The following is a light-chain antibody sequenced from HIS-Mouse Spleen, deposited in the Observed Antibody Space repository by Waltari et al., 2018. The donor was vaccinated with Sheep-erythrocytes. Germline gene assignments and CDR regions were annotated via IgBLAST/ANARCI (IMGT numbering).Light chain of an antibody. CDR2: EGS. V-gene: IGLV2-23*01. CDR3: CSYAGSSTPWV. CDR1: SRDVGRYYL. Sequence: QSALTQPASVSGSPGQSITISCTGTSRDVGRYYLVSWYQQHPGKAPKLMIYEGSKRPSGVSNRFSGSKSGNTASLTISGLQAEDEADYYCCSYAGSSTPWVFGGGTKLTVL. J-gene: IGLJ3*02.